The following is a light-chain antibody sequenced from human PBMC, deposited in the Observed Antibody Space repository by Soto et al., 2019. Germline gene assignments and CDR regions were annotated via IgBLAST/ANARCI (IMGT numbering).Light chain of an antibody. Sequence: EIVLTLSPGTLSLSPRERAPLSCRASQSVSSSYLAWYQQKPGQAPRLLIYGASSRATGIPDRFSGSGSGTDFTLTISRLEPEDFAVYYCQQRSNAGSFTVGPGTKVDIK. CDR1: QSVSSSY. J-gene: IGKJ3*01. CDR2: GAS. CDR3: QQRSNAGSFT. V-gene: IGKV3D-20*02.